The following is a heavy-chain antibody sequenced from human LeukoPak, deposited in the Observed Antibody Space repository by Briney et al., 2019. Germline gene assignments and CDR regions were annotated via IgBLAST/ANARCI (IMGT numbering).Heavy chain of an antibody. V-gene: IGHV1-2*02. D-gene: IGHD2-8*01. Sequence: ASVKVSCKASGYTFTVYYMHWVRQAPGQGLEWMGRINPNSGDTDYAQKFQGRVTITRDRSINTAYMELRRLTSDDTADYYCSRKDAHCANGVCFTRLYGDVWGERTTVTVSS. CDR3: SRKDAHCANGVCFTRLYGDV. J-gene: IGHJ6*04. CDR1: GYTFTVYY. CDR2: INPNSGDT.